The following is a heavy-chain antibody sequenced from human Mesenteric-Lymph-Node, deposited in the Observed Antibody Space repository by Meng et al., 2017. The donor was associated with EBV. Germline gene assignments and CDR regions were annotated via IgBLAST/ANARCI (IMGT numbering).Heavy chain of an antibody. V-gene: IGHV1-18*01. CDR3: ARMIGSGSPFDY. CDR1: GYLFTNYG. J-gene: IGHJ4*02. D-gene: IGHD3-10*01. CDR2: ISAYTGNT. Sequence: QVQLVQCGAEVKKPGASVKVSCKASGYLFTNYGLSWVRQAPGQGLEWMGWISAYTGNTNSAQKVQGRVTMTTDTSTSTAYMELRSLRSDDTAMYYCARMIGSGSPFDYWGQGTLVTVSS.